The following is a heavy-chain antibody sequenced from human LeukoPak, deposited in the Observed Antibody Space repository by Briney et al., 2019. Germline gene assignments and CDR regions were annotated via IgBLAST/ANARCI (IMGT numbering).Heavy chain of an antibody. CDR3: ARQPYMLGAYYFDY. CDR1: GGSMSSYY. J-gene: IGHJ4*01. D-gene: IGHD1-26*01. CDR2: IFYSGDS. V-gene: IGHV4-59*08. Sequence: KASETLSLTCTVSGGSMSSYYWSWLRQPPGKGLEWIGYIFYSGDSNYNPSLKSRVTLSVDTSRNQFSLKLGSVTAADTAMYYCARQPYMLGAYYFDYWGHGTLVTVSS.